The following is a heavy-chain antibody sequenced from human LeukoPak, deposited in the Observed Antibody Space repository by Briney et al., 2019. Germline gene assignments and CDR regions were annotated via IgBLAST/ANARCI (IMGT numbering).Heavy chain of an antibody. J-gene: IGHJ6*03. V-gene: IGHV1-69*05. CDR1: GGTFSSYA. D-gene: IGHD2-2*01. Sequence: SVKVSCKASGGTFSSYAISWVRQAPGQGLEWMGGIIPIFGTANYAQKFQGRVTITTDESTSTAYMELSSLRSEDTAVYYCARGDFKNGSAAIPDTYYYYYYMDVWGKGTTVTVSS. CDR2: IIPIFGTA. CDR3: ARGDFKNGSAAIPDTYYYYYYMDV.